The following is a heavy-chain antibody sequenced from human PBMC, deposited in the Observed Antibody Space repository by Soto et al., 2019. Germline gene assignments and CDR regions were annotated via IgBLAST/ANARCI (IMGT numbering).Heavy chain of an antibody. CDR1: GGSISSSSYY. D-gene: IGHD6-13*01. V-gene: IGHV4-39*01. Sequence: SETLSLTCTVSGGSISSSSYYWGWIRQPPGKGLEWIGSIYYSGSTYYNPSLKSRVTISVDTSKNQFSLKLSSVTAADTAVYYCARHGQQLNHGWFDPWGQGTLGTVSS. CDR3: ARHGQQLNHGWFDP. CDR2: IYYSGST. J-gene: IGHJ5*02.